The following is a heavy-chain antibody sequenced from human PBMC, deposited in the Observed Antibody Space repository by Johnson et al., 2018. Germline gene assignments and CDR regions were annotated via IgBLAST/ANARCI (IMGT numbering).Heavy chain of an antibody. CDR2: VYFDGGNK. Sequence: QVQLVQSGGGVVQPGTSLRLSCAASGFTFSNYGIHWVRLAPGKGLEWIAIVYFDGGNKFYADSVKGRFTISRDNSQNTVYLQMNSLSDEDTAGYYCARWFTPGGGGYGPLDYWGQGTLVTVSS. D-gene: IGHD3-22*01. J-gene: IGHJ4*02. CDR1: GFTFSNYG. V-gene: IGHV3-33*01. CDR3: ARWFTPGGGGYGPLDY.